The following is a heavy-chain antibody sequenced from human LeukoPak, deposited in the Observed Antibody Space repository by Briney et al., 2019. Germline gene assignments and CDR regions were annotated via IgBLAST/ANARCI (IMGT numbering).Heavy chain of an antibody. CDR3: ARLRSAAFDY. CDR1: GGSISSSSYY. CDR2: IYYSGST. J-gene: IGHJ4*02. D-gene: IGHD2-2*01. V-gene: IGHV4-39*01. Sequence: PSETLSLTCTVSGGSISSSSYYWGWIRQPPGKGLEWIGSIYYSGSTYYNPSLKRRVTISVNTSKNQFSLKLSSVTAADTAVYYCARLRSAAFDYWGQGTLVTVSS.